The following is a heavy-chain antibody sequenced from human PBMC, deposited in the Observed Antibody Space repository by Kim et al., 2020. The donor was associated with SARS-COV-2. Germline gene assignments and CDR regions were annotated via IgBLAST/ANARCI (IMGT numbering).Heavy chain of an antibody. Sequence: ASVKVSCKASGYTFTSYAMNWVRQAPGQGLEWMGWINTNTGNPTYAQGFTGQFVFSLDTSVSTAYLQISSLKAEDTAVYYCARDRCSGGSCYSRCDYWGQGTLVTVSS. CDR1: GYTFTSYA. CDR2: INTNTGNP. J-gene: IGHJ4*02. CDR3: ARDRCSGGSCYSRCDY. D-gene: IGHD2-15*01. V-gene: IGHV7-4-1*02.